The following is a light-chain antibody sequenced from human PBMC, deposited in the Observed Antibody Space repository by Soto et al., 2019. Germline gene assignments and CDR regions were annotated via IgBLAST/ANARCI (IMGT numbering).Light chain of an antibody. Sequence: EIVLTQSPATLSLSPGERATLSCRASPSVSSYLAWYQQKPGQAPRLLIYDASNRATGIPARFSGSGSGTDVTLPMSSLEPEDFAVYYCQQRSNWPGTFGRGTKLEIK. CDR3: QQRSNWPGT. V-gene: IGKV3-11*01. CDR2: DAS. CDR1: PSVSSY. J-gene: IGKJ2*02.